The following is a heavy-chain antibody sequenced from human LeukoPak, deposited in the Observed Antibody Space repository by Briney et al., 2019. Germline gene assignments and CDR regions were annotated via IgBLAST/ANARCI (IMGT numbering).Heavy chain of an antibody. D-gene: IGHD6-13*01. CDR2: TYYRSKWYN. Sequence: SQTLSLTCAISGDSVSSNSDAWNWIRQSPSRGLEWLGRTYYRSKWYNDYAVSVKSRITINPDTSKNQFSLQLNSVTPEDTAVYYCARDDGQQLPLAFDIWGQGTMVTVSS. CDR1: GDSVSSNSDA. CDR3: ARDDGQQLPLAFDI. J-gene: IGHJ3*02. V-gene: IGHV6-1*01.